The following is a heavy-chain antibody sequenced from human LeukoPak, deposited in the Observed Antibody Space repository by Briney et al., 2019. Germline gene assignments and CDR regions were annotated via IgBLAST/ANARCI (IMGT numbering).Heavy chain of an antibody. CDR2: IYPGESDT. D-gene: IGHD5-24*01. J-gene: IGHJ4*02. Sequence: GESLQISCKGSGCLFTSYWIGWGRQLPGKGLEWMGIIYPGESDTRYSPSFQGQVTISADKSISTAYLQWSSLKASDTAMYYCARRLRDGYNIYFDYWGQGTLVTVSS. CDR1: GCLFTSYW. CDR3: ARRLRDGYNIYFDY. V-gene: IGHV5-51*01.